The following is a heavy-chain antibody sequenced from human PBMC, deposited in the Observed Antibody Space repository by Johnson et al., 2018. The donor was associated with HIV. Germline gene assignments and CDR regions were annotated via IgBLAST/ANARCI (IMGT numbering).Heavy chain of an antibody. CDR2: IYSGGST. Sequence: VQLVESGGGLVQPGGSLRLSCGASGFSVSNNYMNWVRQAPGKGLEWVSVIYSGGSTYYADSVRGRFTISRDNSRNNLYLHMNSLRAEDTAIYYCARDGESQQLPLGDSFDVWGQGTMVTVSS. D-gene: IGHD6-13*01. V-gene: IGHV3-66*01. J-gene: IGHJ3*01. CDR3: ARDGESQQLPLGDSFDV. CDR1: GFSVSNNY.